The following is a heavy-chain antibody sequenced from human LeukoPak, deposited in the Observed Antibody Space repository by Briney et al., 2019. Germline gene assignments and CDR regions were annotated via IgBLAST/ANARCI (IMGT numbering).Heavy chain of an antibody. J-gene: IGHJ4*02. V-gene: IGHV3-23*01. CDR2: ISGSGGST. CDR3: AKNPYFIDDSSGYTTIYYFDY. D-gene: IGHD3-22*01. CDR1: GYTFSNYA. Sequence: GGSLRLSCAASGYTFSNYAMSWVRQAPGKGLEWVSAISGSGGSTNYADHVKGRVTISRDKSKNTLYLQMNSLRAEDTAVYYCAKNPYFIDDSSGYTTIYYFDYWGQGTLVTVSS.